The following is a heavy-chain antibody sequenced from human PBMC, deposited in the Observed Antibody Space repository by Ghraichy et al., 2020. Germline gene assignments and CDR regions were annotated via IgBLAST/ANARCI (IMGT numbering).Heavy chain of an antibody. CDR2: ISSSGSTI. CDR3: ASLQGWYSDY. D-gene: IGHD5-24*01. Sequence: GGSLRLSCAASGFTFSSYEMNWVRQAPGKGLEWVSYISSSGSTIYYADSVKGRFTISRDNAKNSLYLQMNSLRAEDTAVYYCASLQGWYSDYWGQGTLVTVSS. J-gene: IGHJ4*02. CDR1: GFTFSSYE. V-gene: IGHV3-48*03.